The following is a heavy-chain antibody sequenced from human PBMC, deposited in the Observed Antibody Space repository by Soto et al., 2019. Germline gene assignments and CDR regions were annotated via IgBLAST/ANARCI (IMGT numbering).Heavy chain of an antibody. CDR2: INKDGTEK. D-gene: IGHD1-7*01. Sequence: EVQLVESGGALVQPGGSLRLSCAASGFTFSNYWMSWVRQAPGKGLEWVANINKDGTEKYYVGSVKGRFTISRDNAMNSLSLQMDTLRAEDTAVYYCAPEGLPTTLHPSEYWGQGTLVTVSS. CDR1: GFTFSNYW. V-gene: IGHV3-7*01. J-gene: IGHJ4*02. CDR3: APEGLPTTLHPSEY.